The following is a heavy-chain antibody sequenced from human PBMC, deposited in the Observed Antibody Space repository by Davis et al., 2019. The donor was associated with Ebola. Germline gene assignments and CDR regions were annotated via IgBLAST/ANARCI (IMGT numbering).Heavy chain of an antibody. CDR2: IYTSGST. J-gene: IGHJ3*02. CDR1: GGSISSYY. V-gene: IGHV4-4*07. D-gene: IGHD1-14*01. CDR3: ARGTPSVSPKEKNHAFDI. Sequence: PSETLSLTCTVSGGSISSYYWSWIRQPAGKGLEWIGRIYTSGSTNYNPSLKSRVTMSVDTSKNQFSLKLSSVTAADTAVYYCARGTPSVSPKEKNHAFDIWGQGTMVTVSS.